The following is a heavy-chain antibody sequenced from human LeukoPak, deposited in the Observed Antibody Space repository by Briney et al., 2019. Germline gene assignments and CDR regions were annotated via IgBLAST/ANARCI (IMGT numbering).Heavy chain of an antibody. CDR1: GDSITSGTFS. CDR3: ARDGPLYSSSWYLDY. CDR2: IYYSGST. Sequence: PSETLSLTCAVSGDSITSGTFSWSWIRQSPGKGLEWIGYIYYSGSTNYNPSLKSRVTISVDTSKNQFSLKLSSVTAADTAVYYCARDGPLYSSSWYLDYWGQGTLVTVSS. D-gene: IGHD6-13*01. J-gene: IGHJ4*02. V-gene: IGHV4-61*01.